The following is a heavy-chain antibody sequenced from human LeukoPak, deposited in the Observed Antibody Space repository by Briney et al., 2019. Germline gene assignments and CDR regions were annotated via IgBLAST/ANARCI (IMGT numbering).Heavy chain of an antibody. J-gene: IGHJ6*03. Sequence: GGSLRLSCAASGFTFGGSAMHWVRQASGKGLEWVGRIRSKTNSYATEYAASVKGRFTISRDDSKNTAYLQMDSLKTEDTAVYYCTRHAGGAYYYYMDVWGKGTTVTVSS. CDR1: GFTFGGSA. D-gene: IGHD3-10*01. CDR2: IRSKTNSYAT. V-gene: IGHV3-73*01. CDR3: TRHAGGAYYYYMDV.